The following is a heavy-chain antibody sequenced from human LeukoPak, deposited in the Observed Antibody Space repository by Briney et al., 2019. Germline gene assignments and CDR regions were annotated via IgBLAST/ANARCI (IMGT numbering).Heavy chain of an antibody. CDR3: AKGEGYPLRYFDY. V-gene: IGHV3-23*01. D-gene: IGHD1-1*01. CDR1: GFTFISYA. CDR2: ISGSGGST. J-gene: IGHJ4*02. Sequence: GGSLRLSCAASGFTFISYAMSWVRQAPGKGLEWVSGISGSGGSTYYADSVKGRFTISRDNSKNTLYLQMSSLRAEDTALYYCAKGEGYPLRYFDYWGQGTLVTVSS.